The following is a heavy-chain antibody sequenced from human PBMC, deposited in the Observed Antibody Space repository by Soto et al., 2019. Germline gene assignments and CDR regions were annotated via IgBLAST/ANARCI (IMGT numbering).Heavy chain of an antibody. CDR1: GYTFTSYS. V-gene: IGHV1-3*01. CDR2: SNAGNGNT. Sequence: QVQLVQSGAEVKKPGASEKVSCKASGYTFTSYSMHWVRQAPGQSFEWMGWSNAGNGNTKYSQKFQGRVTITRDTSASTAYMELSSLRSEDTAVYYCARGDYYDIHDYWGQGTLVNVSS. D-gene: IGHD3-22*01. J-gene: IGHJ4*02. CDR3: ARGDYYDIHDY.